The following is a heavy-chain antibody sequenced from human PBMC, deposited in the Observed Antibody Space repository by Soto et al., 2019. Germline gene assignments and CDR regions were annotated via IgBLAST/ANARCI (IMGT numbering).Heavy chain of an antibody. J-gene: IGHJ6*03. Sequence: EVQLEESGGGLVQPGRSLRLSCAASGFTFDEYAMHWVRQAPGKGLEWVSGISWNSGSKGYADSVKGRFTISRDNAKNSLYLQMNSLRAEDTALYYCAKSLEQWPDYHYYMDVWGKGTTVTVSS. CDR3: AKSLEQWPDYHYYMDV. CDR1: GFTFDEYA. CDR2: ISWNSGSK. V-gene: IGHV3-9*01. D-gene: IGHD6-19*01.